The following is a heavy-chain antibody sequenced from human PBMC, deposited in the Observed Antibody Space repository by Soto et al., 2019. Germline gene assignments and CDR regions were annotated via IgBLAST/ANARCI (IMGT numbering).Heavy chain of an antibody. CDR1: GFTFSDYY. CDR3: ARDKQVVPILTDGMDV. Sequence: GGSLRLSCAASGFTFSDYYMSWIRQAPGKGLEWVSYISSSGSTIYYADSVKGRFTISRDNAKNSLYLQMNSLRAEDTAVYYCARDKQVVPILTDGMDVWGQGTTVTVSS. CDR2: ISSSGSTI. V-gene: IGHV3-11*01. D-gene: IGHD6-13*01. J-gene: IGHJ6*02.